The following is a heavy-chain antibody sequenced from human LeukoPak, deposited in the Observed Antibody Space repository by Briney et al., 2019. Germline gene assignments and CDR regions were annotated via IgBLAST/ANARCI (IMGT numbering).Heavy chain of an antibody. Sequence: ASVKVSCKASGYTFTSYYFHWVRQAPGQGLEWMGIINPSGGSTNYAQKFQGRVTLTRDTSTSTVYMELSSLRSEDTAVYYCARESSDDLRRLGYYYYGMDVWGQGTTVTVSS. V-gene: IGHV1-46*01. CDR1: GYTFTSYY. J-gene: IGHJ6*02. CDR3: ARESSDDLRRLGYYYYGMDV. CDR2: INPSGGST. D-gene: IGHD3-3*01.